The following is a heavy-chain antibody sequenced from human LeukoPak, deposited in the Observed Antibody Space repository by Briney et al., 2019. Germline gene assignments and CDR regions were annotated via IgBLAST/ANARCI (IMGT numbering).Heavy chain of an antibody. Sequence: SQTLSLTCALSGDIVSSNSVAWNWIRQSPSRGLEWLESTYYRSKWYNDYALSVKTRITINPDTSKNQFSLQLNSVTPEDTAVYYCARDRGSLRYYFDYWGQGTLVTVSS. J-gene: IGHJ4*02. CDR3: ARDRGSLRYYFDY. CDR1: GDIVSSNSVA. V-gene: IGHV6-1*01. CDR2: TYYRSKWYN. D-gene: IGHD1-26*01.